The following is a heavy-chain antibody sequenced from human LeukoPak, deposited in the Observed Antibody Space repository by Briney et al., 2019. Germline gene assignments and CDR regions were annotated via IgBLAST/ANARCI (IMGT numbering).Heavy chain of an antibody. CDR1: GFTFNSYG. V-gene: IGHV3-30*03. CDR2: ISYDGRNK. CDR3: ARGSPGY. Sequence: GGSLRLSCAASGFTFNSYGLHWVRQAPGKGLEWVAVISYDGRNKYYADSVKGRFTISRDNAKNSLYLQMNSLRAEDTAVYYCARGSPGYWGQGTLVTVSS. J-gene: IGHJ4*02.